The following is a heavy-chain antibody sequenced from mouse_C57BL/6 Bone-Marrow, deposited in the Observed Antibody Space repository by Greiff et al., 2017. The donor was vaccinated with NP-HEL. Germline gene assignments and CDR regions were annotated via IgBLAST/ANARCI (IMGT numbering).Heavy chain of an antibody. CDR3: ARHGYYWYFDV. CDR1: GYTFTSSD. D-gene: IGHD2-2*01. V-gene: IGHV1-85*01. CDR2: IYPRDGST. J-gene: IGHJ1*03. Sequence: VQLQQSGPELVKPGASVKLSCKASGYTFTSSDINWVKQRPGQGLEWIGWIYPRDGSTQYNEKFKGKATLTVDTSSSTAYMKLHSLTSEDSAVYFCARHGYYWYFDVWGTGTTVTVSS.